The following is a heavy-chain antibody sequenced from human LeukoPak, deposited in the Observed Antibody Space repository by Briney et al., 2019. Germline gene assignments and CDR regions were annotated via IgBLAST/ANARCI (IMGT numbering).Heavy chain of an antibody. CDR3: ARGGSGYYTY. V-gene: IGHV3-48*01. D-gene: IGHD3-22*01. CDR1: GFTFSSYS. J-gene: IGHJ4*02. Sequence: GGSLRLSCAASGFTFSSYSMNWVRQAPGKGLEWVSYISSSSSTIYYADSVKGRFTISRDNAKNSLYLQMNGLRAEDTAVYYCARGGSGYYTYWGQGTLVTVSS. CDR2: ISSSSSTI.